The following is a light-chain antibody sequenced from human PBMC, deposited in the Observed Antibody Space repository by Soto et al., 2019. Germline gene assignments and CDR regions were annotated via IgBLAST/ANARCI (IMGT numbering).Light chain of an antibody. J-gene: IGKJ1*01. CDR3: MQALQTPWT. Sequence: DIVMTQSPLSLPVTPGEPASSSCRSSQSLLHSNGYNYLDWYLQKPGQSPQLLIYLGSNRASGVPDRFSGSRSGTDFTLKISRVEAEDFGVYYCMQALQTPWTFGQGTKVEIK. V-gene: IGKV2-28*01. CDR1: QSLLHSNGYNY. CDR2: LGS.